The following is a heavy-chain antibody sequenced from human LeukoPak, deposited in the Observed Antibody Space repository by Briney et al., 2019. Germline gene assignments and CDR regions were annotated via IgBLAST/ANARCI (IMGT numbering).Heavy chain of an antibody. CDR1: GYTFTGYY. D-gene: IGHD4-17*01. V-gene: IGHV1-2*06. J-gene: IGHJ3*02. CDR3: ARTNGDQRSNAFDI. CDR2: INPNSGGT. Sequence: ASVKVSCKASGYTFTGYYMHWARQAPGQGLEWMGRINPNSGGTNYAQKFQGRVTMTRDTSISTAYMELSRLRSDDTAVYYCARTNGDQRSNAFDIWGQGTMVTVSS.